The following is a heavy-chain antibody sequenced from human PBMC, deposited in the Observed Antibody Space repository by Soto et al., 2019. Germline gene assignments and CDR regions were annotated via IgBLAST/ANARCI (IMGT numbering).Heavy chain of an antibody. D-gene: IGHD2-21*02. CDR1: GFSISTYD. V-gene: IGHV3-30-3*01. CDR3: AMVTAVRGPFDS. Sequence: GGSLRLSCAASGFSISTYDMHWVRQAPGRGMERLALVTFDGTNKTLAGSVKGGFTNPRDNSENTMYLQMNRLGADEPAVYYCAMVTAVRGPFDSWGQGTLVTAPQ. CDR2: VTFDGTNK. J-gene: IGHJ4*02.